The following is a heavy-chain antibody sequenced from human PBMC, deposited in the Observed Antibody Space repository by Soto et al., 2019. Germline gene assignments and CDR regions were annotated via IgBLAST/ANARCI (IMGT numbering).Heavy chain of an antibody. CDR2: IYHSGST. CDR1: GGSISNGGYS. CDR3: ARVPDR. D-gene: IGHD2-2*01. J-gene: IGHJ5*02. Sequence: PSETLSLTCAVSGGSISNGGYSWSWIRQPPGKGLEWIGYIYHSGSTYYNPSLKSRVTISVDRSKNQSSLKLSSVTAADTAVYYCARVPDRWGQGTLVTVSS. V-gene: IGHV4-30-2*01.